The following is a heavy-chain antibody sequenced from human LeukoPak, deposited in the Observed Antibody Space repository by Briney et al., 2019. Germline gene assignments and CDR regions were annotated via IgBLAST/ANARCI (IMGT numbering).Heavy chain of an antibody. Sequence: PSGTLSLTCAVFGGSTSSSNWWSWVRQPSGKGLEWIGEIYHSGSTNYNPSLKSRVTISVDKSKNQFSLKLSSVTAADTAVYYCARGIGGSGSSIDYWGQGTLVTVSS. CDR3: ARGIGGSGSSIDY. CDR2: IYHSGST. J-gene: IGHJ4*02. CDR1: GGSTSSSNW. D-gene: IGHD3-10*01. V-gene: IGHV4-4*02.